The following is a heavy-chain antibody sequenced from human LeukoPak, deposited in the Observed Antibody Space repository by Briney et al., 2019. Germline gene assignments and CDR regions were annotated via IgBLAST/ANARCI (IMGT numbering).Heavy chain of an antibody. CDR2: INPNSGGT. CDR3: AKERARGFGELSAFGY. J-gene: IGHJ4*02. Sequence: ASVKVSCKASGYTFTGYYMHWVRQAPGQGLEWMGWINPNSGGTNYAQKFQGRVTMTTDTSTSTAYMELRSLRYDDTAVYYCAKERARGFGELSAFGYWGQGTLVTVSS. D-gene: IGHD3-10*01. V-gene: IGHV1-2*02. CDR1: GYTFTGYY.